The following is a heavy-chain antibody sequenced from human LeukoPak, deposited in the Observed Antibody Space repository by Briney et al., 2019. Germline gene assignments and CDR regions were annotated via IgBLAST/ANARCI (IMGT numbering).Heavy chain of an antibody. CDR2: ISSHGSNK. CDR3: AKEREWLVERGGNDFGN. CDR1: GFIFSGYG. J-gene: IGHJ4*02. V-gene: IGHV3-30*18. Sequence: GGSLRLSCAASGFIFSGYGMHWVRQAPGKGLEWVAFISSHGSNKYYADSVKGRFTISRDNSKNTLYLQMDILRAEDTAVYYCAKEREWLVERGGNDFGNWGQGTLVTVSS. D-gene: IGHD6-19*01.